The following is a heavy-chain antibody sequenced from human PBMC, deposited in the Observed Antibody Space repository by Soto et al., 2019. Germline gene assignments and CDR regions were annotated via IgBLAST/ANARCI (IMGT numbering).Heavy chain of an antibody. D-gene: IGHD3-10*01. CDR1: GLTVSSNY. CDR3: ARDRPGDEGDGFAI. Sequence: GSLRLSCAASGLTVSSNYMNWVRQAPGKGLEWVSVLYSGGSTHYAGSVKGRFIISRDNSKNTLYLQMNSLRVEDTAVYYCARDRPGDEGDGFAIWGHGTMVPVSS. V-gene: IGHV3-53*01. CDR2: LYSGGST. J-gene: IGHJ3*02.